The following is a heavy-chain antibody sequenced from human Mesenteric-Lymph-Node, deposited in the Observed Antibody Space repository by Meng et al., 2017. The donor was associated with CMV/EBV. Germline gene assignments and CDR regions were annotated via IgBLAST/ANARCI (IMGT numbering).Heavy chain of an antibody. V-gene: IGHV3-33*01. Sequence: GGSLRLSCAASGFTFSSYGMHWVRQAPGKGLEWVAVIWYDGSNKYYADSVKGRFTISRDNSKNTLYLQMNSLRAEDTAIYYCARVTYCPDTSCFDYYGMDVWGQGTTVTVSS. J-gene: IGHJ6*02. CDR3: ARVTYCPDTSCFDYYGMDV. CDR2: IWYDGSNK. D-gene: IGHD2-2*01. CDR1: GFTFSSYG.